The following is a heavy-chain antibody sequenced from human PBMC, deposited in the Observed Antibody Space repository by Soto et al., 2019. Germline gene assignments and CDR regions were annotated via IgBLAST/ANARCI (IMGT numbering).Heavy chain of an antibody. V-gene: IGHV1-18*01. CDR2: ISAYNGNT. CDR1: GYTFTSYG. CDR3: ARVDPGMVRGVITLQFDY. Sequence: ASVKVSCKASGYTFTSYGISWVRQAPGQGLEWMGWISAYNGNTNYAQKLQGRVTMTTDTSTSTAYMELRSLRSDDTALYYCARVDPGMVRGVITLQFDYWGQGTLVTVSS. D-gene: IGHD3-10*01. J-gene: IGHJ4*02.